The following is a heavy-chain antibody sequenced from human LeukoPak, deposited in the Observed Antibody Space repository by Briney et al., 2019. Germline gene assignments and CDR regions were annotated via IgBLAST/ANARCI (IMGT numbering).Heavy chain of an antibody. CDR3: AADDQQQLG. CDR2: IVIGSGDT. J-gene: IGHJ4*02. CDR1: GFTFSNSA. Sequence: SVRVSCKASGFTFSNSAVQWVRQARGQRLEWIGWIVIGSGDTNYAQRFQERVTITRDKSTSTAYMELISLRSEDTAVYYCAADDQQQLGWGQGTLVTVSS. V-gene: IGHV1-58*01. D-gene: IGHD6-13*01.